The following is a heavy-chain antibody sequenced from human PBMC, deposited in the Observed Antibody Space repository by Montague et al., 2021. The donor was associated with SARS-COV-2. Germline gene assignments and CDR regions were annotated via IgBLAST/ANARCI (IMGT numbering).Heavy chain of an antibody. CDR2: IYWDDDE. J-gene: IGHJ5*02. CDR1: GISLSTSGVG. CDR3: APLGFDSRSYYTPRNWFDP. D-gene: IGHD3-10*01. Sequence: PALVKPTQTLTLTCIFSGISLSTSGVGVAWIRQPPGKALEWLALIYWDDDERYSPSMRSRLTITKDTSENQVVLRMTNMDPMDTATYYCAPLGFDSRSYYTPRNWFDPWGQGILVTVSS. V-gene: IGHV2-5*02.